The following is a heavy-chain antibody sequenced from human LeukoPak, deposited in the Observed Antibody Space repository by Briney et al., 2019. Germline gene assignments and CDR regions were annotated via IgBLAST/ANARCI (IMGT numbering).Heavy chain of an antibody. CDR1: GGSLSSYY. Sequence: SETLSLTCTVSGGSLSSYYWNWLRQPPGKGLEWIGYIYYSGSTNYNPSLKSRVTISVDTSKNQFSLKLTSVTAADTAVYYCARGSGSYSAYYYGMDVWGQGTTVTVSS. CDR2: IYYSGST. V-gene: IGHV4-59*01. J-gene: IGHJ6*02. D-gene: IGHD1-26*01. CDR3: ARGSGSYSAYYYGMDV.